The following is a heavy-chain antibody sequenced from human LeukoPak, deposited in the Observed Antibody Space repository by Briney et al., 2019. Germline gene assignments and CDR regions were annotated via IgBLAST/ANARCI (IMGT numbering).Heavy chain of an antibody. J-gene: IGHJ4*02. V-gene: IGHV4-59*08. Sequence: PSETLSLTCTVSGGSTSSYYWSWIRQPPGKGMEWIGYIYYSGSTNYNPSLKSRVTISVDTSKNQFSLKLSSVTAADTAVYYCARVMATAERFFDYWGQGTLVTVSS. CDR2: IYYSGST. CDR3: ARVMATAERFFDY. CDR1: GGSTSSYY. D-gene: IGHD5-24*01.